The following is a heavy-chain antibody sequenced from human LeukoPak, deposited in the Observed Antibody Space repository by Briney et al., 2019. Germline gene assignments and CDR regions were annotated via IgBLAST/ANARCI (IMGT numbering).Heavy chain of an antibody. D-gene: IGHD5-12*01. CDR1: GFSFSSYG. Sequence: GGSLRLSCAASGFSFSSYGMHWVRQAPGKGLEWVAFIRFDGNNKNYADSVKGRFTISRDNSKNTLYLQMNSLRAGDTATYYCAKVIVATTIDYWGQGTLVTVSS. CDR3: AKVIVATTIDY. CDR2: IRFDGNNK. J-gene: IGHJ4*02. V-gene: IGHV3-30*02.